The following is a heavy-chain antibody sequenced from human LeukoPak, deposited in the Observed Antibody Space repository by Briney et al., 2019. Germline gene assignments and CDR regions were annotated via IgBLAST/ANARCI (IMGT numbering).Heavy chain of an antibody. J-gene: IGHJ4*02. D-gene: IGHD4-17*01. Sequence: SVKVSRKASGGTFSSYAISWVRQAPGQGLEWMGGIIPIFGTANYAQKFQGRVTITADESTSTAYMELSSLRSEDTAVYYCARDLGWGTTVTTYWGQGTLVTVSS. CDR1: GGTFSSYA. V-gene: IGHV1-69*13. CDR3: ARDLGWGTTVTTY. CDR2: IIPIFGTA.